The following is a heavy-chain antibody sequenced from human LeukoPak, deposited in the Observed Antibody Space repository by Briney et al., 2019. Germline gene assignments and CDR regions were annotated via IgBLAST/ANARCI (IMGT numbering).Heavy chain of an antibody. J-gene: IGHJ4*02. CDR3: ARDYCSSTSCYFDY. D-gene: IGHD2-2*01. Sequence: ASVKVSCKASGYAFSTYGISWVRQAPGQGLEWMGWISTSNGDTKYAQKLQGRVTMTTDTSTSTAYMELRSLRSDDTAVYYCARDYCSSTSCYFDYWGQGTLVTVSS. CDR2: ISTSNGDT. V-gene: IGHV1-18*01. CDR1: GYAFSTYG.